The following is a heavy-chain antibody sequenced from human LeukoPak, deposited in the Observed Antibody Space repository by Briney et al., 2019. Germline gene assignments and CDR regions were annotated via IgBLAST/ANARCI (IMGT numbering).Heavy chain of an antibody. Sequence: PGGSLRLSCSASGFTFSSYAMHWVRQAPGKGLEYVSAISSNGGSTYYADSVKGRFTISRDNSKNTLYLQMSSLRAEDTAVYYCVKVGAYSYGPGYDAFDIWGQGTMVTVSS. CDR1: GFTFSSYA. D-gene: IGHD5-18*01. V-gene: IGHV3-64D*06. CDR3: VKVGAYSYGPGYDAFDI. CDR2: ISSNGGST. J-gene: IGHJ3*02.